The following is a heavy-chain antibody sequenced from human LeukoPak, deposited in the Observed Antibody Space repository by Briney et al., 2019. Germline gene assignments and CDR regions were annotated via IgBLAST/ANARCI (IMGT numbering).Heavy chain of an antibody. CDR1: GYTFTSYA. CDR3: ARDETPYDSSGYYRFSVVY. V-gene: IGHV7-4-1*02. CDR2: INTNTGNP. J-gene: IGHJ4*02. Sequence: ASVKVSCKASGYTFTSYAMNWVRQAPGQGLEWMGWINTNTGNPTYAQGFTGRFVFSLDTSVSTAYLQISSLKAEDTAVYYCARDETPYDSSGYYRFSVVYWGQGTLVTVSS. D-gene: IGHD3-22*01.